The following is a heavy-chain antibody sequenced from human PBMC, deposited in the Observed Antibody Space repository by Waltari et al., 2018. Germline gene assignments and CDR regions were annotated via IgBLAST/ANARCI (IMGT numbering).Heavy chain of an antibody. D-gene: IGHD2-2*01. CDR1: GYTFTDYY. CDR2: VDPEDGET. V-gene: IGHV1-69-2*01. CDR3: ATMGAYCSSTSCRDFDY. J-gene: IGHJ4*02. Sequence: EVQLVQSGAEVKKPGATVKISCKASGYTFTDYYLHWVQQAPGKGPEWMGRVDPEDGETIYAEKFQGRVTITADTSTDTAYMELSSLRSEDTAVYYCATMGAYCSSTSCRDFDYWGQGTLVTVSS.